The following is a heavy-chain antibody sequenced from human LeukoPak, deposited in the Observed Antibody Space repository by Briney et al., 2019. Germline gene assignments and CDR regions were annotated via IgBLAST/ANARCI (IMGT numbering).Heavy chain of an antibody. CDR2: IIPIFGTA. V-gene: IGHV1-69*01. Sequence: GCSVKVSCKASGGTFSSYAISWVRQAPGQGLEWMGGIIPIFGTANYAQKFQGRVTITADESTSTAYMELSSLRSEDTAVYYCARDRFYCSGGSCYSEYFDYWGQGTLVTVSS. J-gene: IGHJ4*02. CDR3: ARDRFYCSGGSCYSEYFDY. D-gene: IGHD2-15*01. CDR1: GGTFSSYA.